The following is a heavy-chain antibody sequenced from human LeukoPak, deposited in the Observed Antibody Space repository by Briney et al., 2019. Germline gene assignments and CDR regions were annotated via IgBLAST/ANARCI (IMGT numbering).Heavy chain of an antibody. D-gene: IGHD4-17*01. V-gene: IGHV1-8*01. CDR3: ARGFMTTVTTAV. CDR2: MNPNSGNT. CDR1: GYTFTSYD. Sequence: ASVKVSCKASGYTFTSYDINWVRQATGQGLEWMGWMNPNSGNTGYAQKFQGRVTMTRNTSISTAYMELSSLRSEDTAVYYCARGFMTTVTTAVWGQGTMVTVSS. J-gene: IGHJ3*01.